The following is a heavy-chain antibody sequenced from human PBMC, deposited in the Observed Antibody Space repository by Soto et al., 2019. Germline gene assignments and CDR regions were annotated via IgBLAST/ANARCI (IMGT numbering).Heavy chain of an antibody. CDR1: GGTFSSYA. V-gene: IGHV1-69*12. CDR3: ARDPRNPHHPYYYYGMDV. CDR2: IIPTFGTA. J-gene: IGHJ6*02. Sequence: QVQLVQSGAEVKKPGSSVKVSCKASGGTFSSYAISWVRQAPGQGLEWMGGIIPTFGTANYAQKFQGRVTITADESTSTAYMELSSLRSEDTAVYYCARDPRNPHHPYYYYGMDVWGQGTTVTVSS.